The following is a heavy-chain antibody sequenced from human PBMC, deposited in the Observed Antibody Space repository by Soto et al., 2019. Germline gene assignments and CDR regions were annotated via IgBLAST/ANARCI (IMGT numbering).Heavy chain of an antibody. V-gene: IGHV4-31*03. CDR1: GGSISSGGYY. J-gene: IGHJ5*02. CDR2: VYYSGSH. CDR3: ARYGDYGNWFDP. D-gene: IGHD4-17*01. Sequence: QVQLQESGPGLVKPSQTLSLTCTVSGGSISSGGYYWSWIRQHPGKGLEWIGYVYYSGSHYYNPSLKSRVTISVDTSKNQFSLKLSSVTAADTAVYYCARYGDYGNWFDPWGQGTLVTVSS.